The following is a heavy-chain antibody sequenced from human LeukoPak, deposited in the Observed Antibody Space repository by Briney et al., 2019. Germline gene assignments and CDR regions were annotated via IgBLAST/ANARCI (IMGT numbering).Heavy chain of an antibody. D-gene: IGHD6-6*01. Sequence: TGGSLRLSCAASGFTFSSYSMNWVRQAPGKGLEWVSFISSSSSYIYYADSVKGRFTISRDNARNSLYLQMNSLRADDTAVYYCARGEWSSSPFDYWGQGTLVTVSS. V-gene: IGHV3-21*01. J-gene: IGHJ4*02. CDR3: ARGEWSSSPFDY. CDR2: ISSSSSYI. CDR1: GFTFSSYS.